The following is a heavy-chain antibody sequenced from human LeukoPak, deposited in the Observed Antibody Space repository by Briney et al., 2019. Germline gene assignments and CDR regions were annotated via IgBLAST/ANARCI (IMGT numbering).Heavy chain of an antibody. CDR1: GFTFSSYS. D-gene: IGHD3-16*01. CDR3: ARGRADYDYVWGARYYFDY. CDR2: ISSSSSYI. J-gene: IGHJ4*02. Sequence: GGSLRLSCAASGFTFSSYSMNWVRQAPGKGLEWVSSISSSSSYIYYADPVKGRFTISRDNAKNSLYLQMNSLRAEDTAVYYCARGRADYDYVWGARYYFDYWGQGTLVTVSS. V-gene: IGHV3-21*01.